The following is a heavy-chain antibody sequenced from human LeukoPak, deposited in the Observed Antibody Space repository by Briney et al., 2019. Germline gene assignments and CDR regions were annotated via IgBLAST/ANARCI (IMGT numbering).Heavy chain of an antibody. CDR2: LYSGGST. D-gene: IGHD5-24*01. CDR1: GFTFSTYT. V-gene: IGHV3-53*01. CDR3: ASRDGYNLDY. J-gene: IGHJ4*02. Sequence: PGGSLRLSCAASGFTFSTYTMNWVRQAPGKGLEWVSVLYSGGSTNYADSVKGRFTISRDNSKNTLYLQMNSLRAEDTAVYYCASRDGYNLDYWGQGTLVTVSS.